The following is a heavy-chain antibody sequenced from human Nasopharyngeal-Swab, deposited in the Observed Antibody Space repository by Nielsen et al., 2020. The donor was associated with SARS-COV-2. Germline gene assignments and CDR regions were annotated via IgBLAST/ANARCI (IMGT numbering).Heavy chain of an antibody. D-gene: IGHD2-2*01. CDR1: GYTFTSYD. J-gene: IGHJ6*03. CDR3: ARHLRVVPAAKRYYYYYMDV. Sequence: ASVKVSCKASGYTFTSYDINWVRQATGQGLEWMGWMNPNSGNTGYAQKSQGRVTMTRNTSISTAYMELSSLRSEDTAVYYCARHLRVVPAAKRYYYYYMDVWGKGTTVTVSS. V-gene: IGHV1-8*01. CDR2: MNPNSGNT.